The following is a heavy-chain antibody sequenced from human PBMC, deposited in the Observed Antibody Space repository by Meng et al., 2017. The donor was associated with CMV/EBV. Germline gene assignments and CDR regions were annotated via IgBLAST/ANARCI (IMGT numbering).Heavy chain of an antibody. CDR1: GFIFDIYW. D-gene: IGHD1-14*01. Sequence: GGSLRLSCAASGFIFDIYWMTWVRQAPGKGLEWVASMKPDGGENYYVDSVKGRFTISRETVRNSVYLQMNSLRAEDTAVYYCGRDRGHRLDYWGQGTLVTVSS. CDR2: MKPDGGEN. V-gene: IGHV3-7*01. CDR3: GRDRGHRLDY. J-gene: IGHJ4*02.